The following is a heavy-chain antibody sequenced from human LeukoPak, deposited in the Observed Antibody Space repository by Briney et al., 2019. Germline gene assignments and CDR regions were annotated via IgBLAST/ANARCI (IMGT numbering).Heavy chain of an antibody. CDR2: INPNSGGT. CDR1: GYTFTGYY. D-gene: IGHD3-16*02. V-gene: IGHV1-2*02. J-gene: IGHJ5*02. CDR3: ARDVYDYVWGSYRAMGFDP. Sequence: GASVKVSCKASGYTFTGYYMHWVRQAPGQGLEWMGWINPNSGGTNYAQKFQGRVTMTRDTSISTAYMELSRLRSDDTAVYYCARDVYDYVWGSYRAMGFDPWGQGTLVTVSS.